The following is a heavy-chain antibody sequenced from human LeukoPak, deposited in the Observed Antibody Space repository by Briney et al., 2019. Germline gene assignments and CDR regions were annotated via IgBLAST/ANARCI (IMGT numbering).Heavy chain of an antibody. CDR2: IGATGDT. CDR1: GLTFSSYD. Sequence: GGSLRLSCAASGLTFSSYDMHWVRQTAGKGLEWVSSIGATGDTYYTDSVKGRFTISRENAKKSLYLQVSSLSVEGTAVYVCVRGANWTDDRNAFHTWGPGTMVTVSS. J-gene: IGHJ3*02. V-gene: IGHV3-13*01. D-gene: IGHD3-10*01. CDR3: VRGANWTDDRNAFHT.